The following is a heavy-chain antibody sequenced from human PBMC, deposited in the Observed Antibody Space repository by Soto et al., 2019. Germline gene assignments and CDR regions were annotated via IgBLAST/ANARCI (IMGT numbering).Heavy chain of an antibody. CDR3: AVTLRYFDWNYFDY. CDR1: GFTFSSYA. CDR2: ISYDGSNK. J-gene: IGHJ4*02. V-gene: IGHV3-30-3*01. D-gene: IGHD3-9*01. Sequence: GGSLRLSCAASGFTFSSYAMHWVRQAPGKGLEWVAVISYDGSNKYYADSVRGRFTISRDNSKNTLYLQMNSLRAEDTAVYYCAVTLRYFDWNYFDYWGQGTLVTVSS.